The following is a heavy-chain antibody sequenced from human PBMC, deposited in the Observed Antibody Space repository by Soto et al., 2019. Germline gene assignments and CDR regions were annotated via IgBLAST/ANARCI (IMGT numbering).Heavy chain of an antibody. V-gene: IGHV4-39*01. CDR3: VSQRTXVLTQAYFDY. CDR2: VYYRGRS. CDR1: GGSVTNSSYY. Sequence: SETLSLTCTVSGGSVTNSSYYWGWIRQSPGKGLEWIGSVYYRGRSYSKSSVKSRVTISADTSKNQFSLNFNSVTASDTALYYCVSQRTXVLTQAYFDYWGPGALVTVSS. D-gene: IGHD2-8*01. J-gene: IGHJ4*02.